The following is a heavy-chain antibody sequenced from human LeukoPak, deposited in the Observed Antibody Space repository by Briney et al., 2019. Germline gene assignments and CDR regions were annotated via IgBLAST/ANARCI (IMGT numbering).Heavy chain of an antibody. CDR2: ISSSSSYI. CDR1: GFTFSSYS. CDR3: ARGGVVAATNWFDP. V-gene: IGHV3-21*01. Sequence: AGGSLRLSCAASGFTFSSYSMNWVRQAPGKGLEWVSSISSSSSYIYYADSVKGRFTISRDNAKNSLYLQMNSLRAEDTAVYYCARGGVVAATNWFDPWGQGTLVTVSS. J-gene: IGHJ5*02. D-gene: IGHD2-15*01.